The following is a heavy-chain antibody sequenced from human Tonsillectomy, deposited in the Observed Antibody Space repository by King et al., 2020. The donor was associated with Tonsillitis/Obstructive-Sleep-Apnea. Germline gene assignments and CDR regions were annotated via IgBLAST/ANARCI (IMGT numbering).Heavy chain of an antibody. V-gene: IGHV3-20*04. CDR2: INWNGGST. CDR3: ARGGLYGDSATAASGPFDY. Sequence: VQLVESGGGVVRPGGSLRLSCAASGFTFDDYGMSWVRQAPGKGLEWVSGINWNGGSTGYADSVKGRFTISRDNAKNSLYLQMNSLRAEDTALYYCARGGLYGDSATAASGPFDYWGQGTLVTVSS. CDR1: GFTFDDYG. D-gene: IGHD4-17*01. J-gene: IGHJ4*02.